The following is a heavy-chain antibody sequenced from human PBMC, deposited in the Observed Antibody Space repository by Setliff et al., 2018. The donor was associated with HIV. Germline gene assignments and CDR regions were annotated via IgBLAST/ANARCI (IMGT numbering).Heavy chain of an antibody. Sequence: GGSLRLSCAASGFTFRNYWMHWVRQAPGKGLVWVSRIDGDGSGTSYEDSVQGRFTISRDNAKNTLYLQMNSLRAEDTAVYYCARGGSGYDSLPFDYWGQGTLVTSPQ. CDR1: GFTFRNYW. CDR3: ARGGSGYDSLPFDY. D-gene: IGHD5-12*01. V-gene: IGHV3-74*01. CDR2: IDGDGSGT. J-gene: IGHJ4*02.